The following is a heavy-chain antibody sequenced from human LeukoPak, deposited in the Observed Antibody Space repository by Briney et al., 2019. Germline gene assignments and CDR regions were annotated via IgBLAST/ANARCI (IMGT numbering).Heavy chain of an antibody. V-gene: IGHV3-30*02. CDR3: AEGLFRASKGWFDP. D-gene: IGHD3-10*01. CDR2: IWYDGSNK. Sequence: GGSLRLSCAASGFTFSSYSMNWVRQAPGKGLEWVALIWYDGSNKYYADSVKGRFTISRDNSESTLYLQMNSLRAEDTAVYYCAEGLFRASKGWFDPWGQGTLVTVSS. CDR1: GFTFSSYS. J-gene: IGHJ5*02.